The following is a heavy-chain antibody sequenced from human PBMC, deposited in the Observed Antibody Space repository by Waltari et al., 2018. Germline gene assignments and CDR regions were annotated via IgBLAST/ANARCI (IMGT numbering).Heavy chain of an antibody. J-gene: IGHJ3*02. CDR1: GGSISRSSYY. V-gene: IGHV4-39*01. Sequence: QLQLQESGPGLVKPSETLSLTCTVSGGSISRSSYYWGWIRQPPGKGLEWIGSIYYSGSTYYNPSLKSRVTISVDTSKNQFSLKLSSVTAADTAVYYCAPLRIDAFDIWGQGTMVTVSS. CDR3: APLRIDAFDI. CDR2: IYYSGST.